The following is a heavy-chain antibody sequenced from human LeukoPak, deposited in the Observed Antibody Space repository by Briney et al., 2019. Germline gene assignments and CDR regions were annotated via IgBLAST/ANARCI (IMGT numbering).Heavy chain of an antibody. CDR1: GGSISSYY. D-gene: IGHD6-13*01. Sequence: SETLSLTCTVSGGSISSYYWSWIRQPPGKGLEWIGYIYYSGSTNYNPSLKSRVTISVDTSKNQFSLKLSSVTAADTAVYYCASPSSSCCLNVWGKGTTVMVSS. V-gene: IGHV4-59*08. CDR3: ASPSSSCCLNV. CDR2: IYYSGST. J-gene: IGHJ6*04.